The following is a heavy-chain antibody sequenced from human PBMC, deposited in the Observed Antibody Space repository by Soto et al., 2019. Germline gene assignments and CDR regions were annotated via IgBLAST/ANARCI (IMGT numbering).Heavy chain of an antibody. D-gene: IGHD4-17*01. CDR3: ARDGATYGDYELEWFDP. J-gene: IGHJ5*02. CDR1: GYTFTSYG. CDR2: ISAYNGNT. V-gene: IGHV1-18*01. Sequence: ASVKFSCRASGYTFTSYGISWVRQAPGQGLEWMGWISAYNGNTNYAQKLQGRVTMTTDTSTSTAYMELRSLRSDDTAVYYCARDGATYGDYELEWFDPRGQGTLVTVSS.